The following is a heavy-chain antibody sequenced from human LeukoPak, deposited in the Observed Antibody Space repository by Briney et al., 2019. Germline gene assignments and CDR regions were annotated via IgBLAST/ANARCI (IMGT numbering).Heavy chain of an antibody. CDR2: TYYRSKWYS. CDR3: ARVVAGMCDY. Sequence: SQTLSLTCAISGDSVSNNIAAWTWIRQSPSRGLEWLGRTYYRSKWYSDSPLSVRSRITVNSDTSKNQFSLQLNSVTPEDTAVYYCARVVAGMCDYWGQGTLVTVSS. J-gene: IGHJ4*02. CDR1: GDSVSNNIAA. V-gene: IGHV6-1*01. D-gene: IGHD6-19*01.